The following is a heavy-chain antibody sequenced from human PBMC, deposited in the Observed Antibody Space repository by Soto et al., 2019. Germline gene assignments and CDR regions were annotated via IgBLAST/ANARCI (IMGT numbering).Heavy chain of an antibody. CDR2: IYDSGST. CDR3: ARGEVRTTFRH. D-gene: IGHD3-10*01. CDR1: GGSISSGGYY. J-gene: IGHJ4*02. V-gene: IGHV4-31*03. Sequence: QVQLQESDPGLVKASQTLSLTCTVSGGSISSGGYYWSWIRQHPGKGLEWIGYIYDSGSTYYSPSLKRRLSISGDTSKNQLSLTLTSVTAADTAVYYCARGEVRTTFRHWGQGTLVTVSS.